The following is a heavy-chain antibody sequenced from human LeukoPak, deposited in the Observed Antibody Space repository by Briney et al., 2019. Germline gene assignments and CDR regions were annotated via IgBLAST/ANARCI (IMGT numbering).Heavy chain of an antibody. CDR3: AKDRGTWIQLWFFDY. Sequence: GGSLRLSCAASGFTFSSYGMHWVRQAPGKGLEWVAVISYDGSNKYYADSVKGRSTISRDNSKNTLYLQMNSLRAEDTAVYYCAKDRGTWIQLWFFDYWGQGTLVTVPS. CDR1: GFTFSSYG. D-gene: IGHD5-18*01. CDR2: ISYDGSNK. V-gene: IGHV3-30*18. J-gene: IGHJ4*02.